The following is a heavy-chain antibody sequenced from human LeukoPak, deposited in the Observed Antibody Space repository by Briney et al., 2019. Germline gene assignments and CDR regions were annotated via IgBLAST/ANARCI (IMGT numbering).Heavy chain of an antibody. V-gene: IGHV4-34*01. D-gene: IGHD1-7*01. CDR2: INDSGRI. J-gene: IGHJ6*03. Sequence: SETLSLTCAVYGGSFSNYYWSWIRQPPGKGLEWIGEINDSGRINYNPSLMSRVTVSVDTSKNQFSLRLTSVTATDTAVYYCARRWNYGRNYYIDVWGNGATVSVPS. CDR3: ARRWNYGRNYYIDV. CDR1: GGSFSNYY.